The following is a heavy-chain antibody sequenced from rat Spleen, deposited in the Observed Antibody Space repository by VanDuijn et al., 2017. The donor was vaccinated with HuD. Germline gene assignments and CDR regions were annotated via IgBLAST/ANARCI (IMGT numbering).Heavy chain of an antibody. Sequence: QVQLKESGPGLVQPSQTLSLTCTVAGFSLTSYNVHWVRQPPGKGLEWMGVIWNIGGTRYNSALKSRLSISKDTSKSQVFLKMNSLQTEDTATYYCARDENGYTYLWFAYWGQGTLVTVSS. D-gene: IGHD1-4*01. J-gene: IGHJ3*01. CDR3: ARDENGYTYLWFAY. CDR2: IWNIGGT. V-gene: IGHV2-41*01. CDR1: GFSLTSYN.